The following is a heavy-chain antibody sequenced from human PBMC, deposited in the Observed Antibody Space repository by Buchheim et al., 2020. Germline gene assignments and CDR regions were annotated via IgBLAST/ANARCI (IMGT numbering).Heavy chain of an antibody. J-gene: IGHJ4*02. CDR1: GFTFSSYA. CDR2: ISYDGSNK. V-gene: IGHV3-30-3*01. CDR3: AKDRDPQKYMATISPSFDY. D-gene: IGHD5-24*01. Sequence: QVQLVESGGGVVQPGRSLRLSCAASGFTFSSYAMHWVRQAPGKGLEWVAVISYDGSNKYYADSVKGRFTISRDNSKNTLYLQMNSLRAEDTAVYYCAKDRDPQKYMATISPSFDYWGQGTL.